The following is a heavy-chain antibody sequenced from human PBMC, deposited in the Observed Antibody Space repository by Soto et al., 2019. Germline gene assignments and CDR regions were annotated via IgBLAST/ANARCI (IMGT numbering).Heavy chain of an antibody. CDR3: ARAVEYCSGGSCYRNFDY. V-gene: IGHV4-31*03. Sequence: LSLTCTVSGGSISSGGYYWSWIRQHPGKGLEWIGYIYYSGSTYYNPSLKSRVTISVDTSKNQFSLKLSSVTAADTAVYYCARAVEYCSGGSCYRNFDYWGQGTLVTVSS. CDR1: GGSISSGGYY. J-gene: IGHJ4*02. CDR2: IYYSGST. D-gene: IGHD2-15*01.